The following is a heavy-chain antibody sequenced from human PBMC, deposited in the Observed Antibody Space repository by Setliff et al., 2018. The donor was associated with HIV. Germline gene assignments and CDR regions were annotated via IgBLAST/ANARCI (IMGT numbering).Heavy chain of an antibody. J-gene: IGHJ4*02. D-gene: IGHD3-9*01. CDR1: GFTFGDYA. CDR3: SRVHSPLYYDILTGYLDY. CDR2: INSNTYGGTT. V-gene: IGHV3-49*04. Sequence: GGSLRLSCTASGFTFGDYAMTWVRQAPGKGLEWVGFINSNTYGGTTDYAASVKGRFTISRDDSKSSAYLLMNSLKTEDAAVYYCSRVHSPLYYDILTGYLDYWGQGTLVTVSS.